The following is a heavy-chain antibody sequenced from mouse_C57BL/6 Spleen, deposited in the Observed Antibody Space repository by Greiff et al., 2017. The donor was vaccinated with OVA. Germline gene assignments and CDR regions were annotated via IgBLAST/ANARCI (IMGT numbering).Heavy chain of an antibody. CDR3: TSGDYYGSRGFFDY. CDR1: GYTFTSYW. J-gene: IGHJ2*01. Sequence: EVQLQQSGTVLARPGASVKMSCTTSGYTFTSYWMHWVKQRPGQGLEWIGAIYPGNSDTSYNQKFKGKAKLTAVTSASTAYMELSSLTNEDSAVYYCTSGDYYGSRGFFDYWGKGTTLTVSS. CDR2: IYPGNSDT. D-gene: IGHD1-1*01. V-gene: IGHV1-5*01.